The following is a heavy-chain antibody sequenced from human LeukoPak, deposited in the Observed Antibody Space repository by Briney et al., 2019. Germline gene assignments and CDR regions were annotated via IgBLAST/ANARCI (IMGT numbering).Heavy chain of an antibody. J-gene: IGHJ5*02. CDR2: IIPIFGTA. D-gene: IGHD3-16*01. V-gene: IGHV1-69*01. Sequence: ASVKVSCKASGGTFSSYAISWVRQAPGQGLEWMGGIIPIFGTANYAQKFQGRVTITADESTSTAYMELSSLRSEDTAVYYCARAHRGSRWFDPWGQGTLVTVSS. CDR1: GGTFSSYA. CDR3: ARAHRGSRWFDP.